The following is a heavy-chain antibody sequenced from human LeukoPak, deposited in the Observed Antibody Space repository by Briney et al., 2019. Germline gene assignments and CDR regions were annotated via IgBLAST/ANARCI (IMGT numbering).Heavy chain of an antibody. CDR3: AKDDWGYCSGGSCYSEL. CDR2: ISGSGGST. CDR1: GFTFSSYA. D-gene: IGHD2-15*01. V-gene: IGHV3-23*01. J-gene: IGHJ4*02. Sequence: SGGSLRLSCAASGFTFSSYAMSWVRQAPGKGLEWVSAISGSGGSTYYADSVKGRFTISRDNSKNTLYLQMNSLRAEDTAVYYCAKDDWGYCSGGSCYSELWGQGTLVTVSS.